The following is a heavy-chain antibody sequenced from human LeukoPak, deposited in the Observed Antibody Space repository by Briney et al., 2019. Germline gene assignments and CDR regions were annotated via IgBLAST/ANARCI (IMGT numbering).Heavy chain of an antibody. CDR2: ISGSGGST. CDR3: AKDSGSSQTLNWFDP. J-gene: IGHJ5*02. CDR1: GFTFSSYA. V-gene: IGHV3-23*01. D-gene: IGHD1-26*01. Sequence: PGGSLRLSCAASGFTFSSYAMSWVRQAPGKGLEWVSGISGSGGSTYYADSVKGRFTISRDNSKSTLYLQVNSLRAEDTAVYYCAKDSGSSQTLNWFDPWGQGTLVTVSS.